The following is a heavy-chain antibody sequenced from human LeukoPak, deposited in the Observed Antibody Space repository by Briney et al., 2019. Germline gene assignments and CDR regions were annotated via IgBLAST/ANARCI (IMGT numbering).Heavy chain of an antibody. CDR3: ARDLEEDIVVVVAATIFY. J-gene: IGHJ4*02. Sequence: ASVKVSCKASGYTFTGYYMHWVRQAPGQGLEWMGWINPNSGGTNYAQKFQGRVTMTRDTSISTAYMELSRLRSDDTAVYYCARDLEEDIVVVVAATIFYWGQGTLVTVSS. CDR1: GYTFTGYY. CDR2: INPNSGGT. V-gene: IGHV1-2*02. D-gene: IGHD2-15*01.